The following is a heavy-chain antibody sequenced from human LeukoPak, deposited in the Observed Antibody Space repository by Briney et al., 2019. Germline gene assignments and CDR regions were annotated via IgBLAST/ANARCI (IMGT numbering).Heavy chain of an antibody. D-gene: IGHD3-10*02. CDR1: GGSISSGGYS. J-gene: IGHJ4*02. CDR3: ARAPSNYVRSTEYYFDY. CDR2: IYHSGST. V-gene: IGHV4-30-2*05. Sequence: KSSETLSLTCAVSGGSISSGGYSWSWIRQPPGKGLEWIRYIYHSGSTYYNPSLKSRVTISVDTSKNQFSLKLSSVTAADTAVYYCARAPSNYVRSTEYYFDYWGQGTLVTVSS.